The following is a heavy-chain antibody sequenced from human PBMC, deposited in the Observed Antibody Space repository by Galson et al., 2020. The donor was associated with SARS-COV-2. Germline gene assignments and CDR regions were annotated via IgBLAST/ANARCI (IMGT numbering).Heavy chain of an antibody. J-gene: IGHJ5*02. CDR2: IDPSDSYT. V-gene: IGHV5-10-1*01. D-gene: IGHD3-3*01. Sequence: HGESLKISCKGSGYSFTSYWINWVRQMPGKGLEWMGRIDPSDSYTNYSPSFQGHVTISADKSISTAYLQWSSLKASDTAMYYCARFGIFGVVNTYYWFGPWGQGTLVTVSS. CDR1: GYSFTSYW. CDR3: ARFGIFGVVNTYYWFGP.